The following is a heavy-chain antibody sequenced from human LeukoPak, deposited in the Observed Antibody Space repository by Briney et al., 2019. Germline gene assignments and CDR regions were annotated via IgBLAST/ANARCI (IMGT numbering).Heavy chain of an antibody. CDR2: INHSGTT. CDR3: ARISGYDGGY. V-gene: IGHV4-34*01. J-gene: IGHJ4*02. CDR1: SGSFNDYY. Sequence: PSETLSLTCAVYSGSFNDYYWTWIRQSPGKGLEWIGEINHSGTTNYTPSLKSRVTISVDTSKNQFSLKLSSVTAADTAVYYCARISGYDGGYWGQGTLVTVSS. D-gene: IGHD5-12*01.